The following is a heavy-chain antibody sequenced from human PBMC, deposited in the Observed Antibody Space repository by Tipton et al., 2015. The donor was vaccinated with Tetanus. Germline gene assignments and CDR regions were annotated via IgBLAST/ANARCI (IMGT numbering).Heavy chain of an antibody. V-gene: IGHV3-21*01. CDR2: INTIGTHT. D-gene: IGHD3-16*01. J-gene: IGHJ4*02. CDR3: ARELREGGFDY. CDR1: GFTFSSYA. Sequence: SLRLSCVASGFTFSSYAMHWVRQAPGRGLEWVSSINTIGTHTFYAGSVKGRFTISRDNAWNSLYLQMSSLRVEDTAIYYCARELREGGFDYWGQGTLVTVSS.